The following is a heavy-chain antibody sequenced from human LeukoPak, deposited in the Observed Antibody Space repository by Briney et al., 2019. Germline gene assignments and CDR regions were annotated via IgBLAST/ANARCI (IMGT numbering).Heavy chain of an antibody. V-gene: IGHV3-21*01. J-gene: IGHJ3*02. CDR3: ARDRMPAGRHAFDI. Sequence: PGGSLRLSCAASGFTFSSYGMHWVRQAPGKGLEWVSSISSSSSYIYYADSVKGRFTISRDNAKNSLYLQMNSLRAEDTAVYYCARDRMPAGRHAFDIWGQGTMVTVSS. CDR2: ISSSSSYI. D-gene: IGHD2-2*01. CDR1: GFTFSSYG.